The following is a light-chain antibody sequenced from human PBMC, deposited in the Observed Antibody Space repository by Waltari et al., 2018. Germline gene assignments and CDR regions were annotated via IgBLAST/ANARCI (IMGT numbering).Light chain of an antibody. CDR3: QTWDSSAGV. J-gene: IGLJ3*02. CDR1: NLGDKY. V-gene: IGLV3-1*01. Sequence: SYALTQPPSVSVSPGQSATITCSGDNLGDKYASWYQQRPGQSPVLVIYQDVMRPSGIPERFSGSNSGNPATLTISETQAMDEADYYCQTWDSSAGVFGGGTKLTVL. CDR2: QDV.